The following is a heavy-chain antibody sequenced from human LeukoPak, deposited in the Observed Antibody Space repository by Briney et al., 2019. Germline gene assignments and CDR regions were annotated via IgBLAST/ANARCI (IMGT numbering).Heavy chain of an antibody. CDR1: GFTFNDYY. CDR2: INIGGTNT. CDR3: ATDGAGFDT. J-gene: IGHJ5*02. Sequence: GGSLRLSCAASGFTFNDYYMSWIRQAPGKGLGWLSYINIGGTNTHYADSVKGRFTISRDNAKKSLYLEMNNLRAEDTAVYYCATDGAGFDTWGQGVLVTASS. V-gene: IGHV3-11*01.